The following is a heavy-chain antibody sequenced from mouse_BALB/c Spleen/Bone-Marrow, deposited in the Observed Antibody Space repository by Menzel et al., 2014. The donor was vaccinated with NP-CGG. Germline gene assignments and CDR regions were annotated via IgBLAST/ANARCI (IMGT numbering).Heavy chain of an antibody. Sequence: EVHLVESGGGLVKPGGSLKLSCAAFGFTFSSYAMSWVRQTPEKRLEWVASISSGGSTYYPDSVKGRFTISRDNARNILYLQMSSLRSEDTAMYYCARDDYDDQYYFDYWGQGTTLTVSS. CDR2: ISSGGST. J-gene: IGHJ2*01. V-gene: IGHV5-6-5*01. CDR1: GFTFSSYA. CDR3: ARDDYDDQYYFDY. D-gene: IGHD2-4*01.